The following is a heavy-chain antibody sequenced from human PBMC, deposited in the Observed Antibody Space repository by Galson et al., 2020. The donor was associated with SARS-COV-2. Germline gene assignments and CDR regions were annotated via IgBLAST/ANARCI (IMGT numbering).Heavy chain of an antibody. CDR1: GFTFSKFD. CDR2: IWPDVTKK. J-gene: IGHJ4*02. V-gene: IGHV3-33*01. D-gene: IGHD2-8*02. Sequence: GESLRLSCAAYGFTFSKFDMHWVRQAPGKGLEWVAVIWPDVTKKYYPDSVKGRFTISRDNSKNTLYLQVDSLIAEDTAVFYCARGGVAGGTGGFDYWGQGTRVTVSS. CDR3: ARGGVAGGTGGFDY.